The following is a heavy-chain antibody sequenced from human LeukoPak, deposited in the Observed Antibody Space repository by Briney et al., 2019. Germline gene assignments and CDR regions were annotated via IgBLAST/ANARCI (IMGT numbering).Heavy chain of an antibody. CDR3: AKGPPALLWFGEPHSNWFDP. CDR2: ISYDGSNK. D-gene: IGHD3-10*01. CDR1: GFTFSSYG. Sequence: GGSLRLSCAASGFTFSSYGMHWVRQAPGKGLEWVAVISYDGSNKYYADSVKGRFTISRDNSKNTLYLQMNSLRAEDTAVYYCAKGPPALLWFGEPHSNWFDPWGQGTLVTVSS. V-gene: IGHV3-30*18. J-gene: IGHJ5*02.